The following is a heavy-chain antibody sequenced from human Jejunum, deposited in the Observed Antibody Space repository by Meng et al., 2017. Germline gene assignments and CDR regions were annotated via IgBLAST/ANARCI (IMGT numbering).Heavy chain of an antibody. CDR2: IYYSGTT. Sequence: QVQLQQWGAGLLKPSETLSPTCSVSGDSIRGADYYWTWIRQAPGKGLEWIGYIYYSGTTYYNPSLKTRLILSVDTSTNRFSLNLSSVAAADTAMYYCARSRVVPAAYFDSWGHGTLVTVSS. CDR1: GDSIRGADYY. D-gene: IGHD2-2*01. CDR3: ARSRVVPAAYFDS. J-gene: IGHJ4*01. V-gene: IGHV4-30-4*01.